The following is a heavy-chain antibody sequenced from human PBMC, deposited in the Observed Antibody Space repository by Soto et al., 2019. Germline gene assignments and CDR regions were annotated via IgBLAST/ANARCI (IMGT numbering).Heavy chain of an antibody. Sequence: EKALEWVSAISGSGGSTYYADSVKGRFTISRDNSKNTLYLQMNSLRAEDTAVYYCVKATFYGDLQDYYYVMDVRGHGTTVTVSS. D-gene: IGHD4-17*01. J-gene: IGHJ6*02. CDR2: ISGSGGST. V-gene: IGHV3-23*01. CDR3: VKATFYGDLQDYYYVMDV.